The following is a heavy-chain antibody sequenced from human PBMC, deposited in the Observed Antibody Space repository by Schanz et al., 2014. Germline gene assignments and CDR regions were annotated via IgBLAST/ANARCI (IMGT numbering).Heavy chain of an antibody. V-gene: IGHV1-2*02. CDR2: INPNSGET. Sequence: QVLLVQSGAEVKKPGASVKVSCKASGYRFIGYYVHWLRQAPGQGLEWMGWINPNSGETNYEQKFKGRVTMTRDTSISTAYMELSRLRSDDTAVYYCARGLVRYFAYWGQGTLVTVSS. CDR1: GYRFIGYY. CDR3: ARGLVRYFAY. J-gene: IGHJ4*02. D-gene: IGHD2-8*02.